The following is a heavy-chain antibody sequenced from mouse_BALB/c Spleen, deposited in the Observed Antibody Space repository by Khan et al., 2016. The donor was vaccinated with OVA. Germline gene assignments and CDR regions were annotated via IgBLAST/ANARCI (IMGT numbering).Heavy chain of an antibody. CDR1: GYTFTSYD. Sequence: EVQLVESGPELVKPGASVKMSCKASGYTFTSYDMHWVKQKPGQGLEWIGYINPYNDYTKFNEKFKGKATLTSDKSSSTAYMELSSLTSEDSAVFYCTRGVLGLQTWCAYWGQGTLVTVSA. CDR2: INPYNDYT. J-gene: IGHJ3*01. V-gene: IGHV1S136*01. D-gene: IGHD3-1*01. CDR3: TRGVLGLQTWCAY.